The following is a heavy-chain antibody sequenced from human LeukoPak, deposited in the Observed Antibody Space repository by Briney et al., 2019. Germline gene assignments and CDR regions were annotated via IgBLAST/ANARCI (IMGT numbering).Heavy chain of an antibody. CDR3: AKGSVDIVHDY. CDR2: ISGSGGST. Sequence: GGSLRLSCAVSGITLSNYGMSWVRQAPGKGLEWVSAISGSGGSTYYADSVKGRFTISRDNSKNTLYLQMNSLRAEDTAVYYCAKGSVDIVHDYWGQGTLVTVSS. D-gene: IGHD5-12*01. J-gene: IGHJ4*02. V-gene: IGHV3-23*01. CDR1: GITLSNYG.